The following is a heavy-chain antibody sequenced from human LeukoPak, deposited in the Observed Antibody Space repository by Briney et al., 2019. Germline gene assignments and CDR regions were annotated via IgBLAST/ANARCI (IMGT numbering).Heavy chain of an antibody. CDR1: GFTFDNYA. D-gene: IGHD2-8*01. J-gene: IGHJ4*02. CDR2: IGGGGDIT. Sequence: PGGSLRLSCAASGFTFDNYAMHWVRQPPGKGLEWVSTIGGGGDITFYSDSVKGPFTISRDNSKNTLYLQMNSLRAEDTAVFYCARETYINGYFDYWGQGALVTVSS. CDR3: ARETYINGYFDY. V-gene: IGHV3-23*01.